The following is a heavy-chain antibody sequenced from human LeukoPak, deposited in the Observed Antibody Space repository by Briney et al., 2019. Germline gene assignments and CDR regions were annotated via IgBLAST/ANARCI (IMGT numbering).Heavy chain of an antibody. J-gene: IGHJ4*02. CDR3: AKDIVGATTGPFDY. D-gene: IGHD1-26*01. V-gene: IGHV3-9*01. CDR2: ISWNSGSI. Sequence: GGSLRLSCAASGFTFDDYAMRWVRQAPGKGLEWVSGISWNSGSIGYADSVKGRFTISRDNAKNSLYLQMNSLRTEDTALYYCAKDIVGATTGPFDYWGQGTLVTVSS. CDR1: GFTFDDYA.